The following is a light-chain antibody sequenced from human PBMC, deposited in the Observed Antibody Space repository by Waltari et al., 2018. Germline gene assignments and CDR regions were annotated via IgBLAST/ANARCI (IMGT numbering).Light chain of an antibody. Sequence: QSALTQPASVSGSPGQSITISCTGTSSDVGKYNYVSWYQQHPDKAPKLMIYDVSNRPSGVSNRFSGSKSGNTASLTISGLQAEDEADYYGSSYTGITTPVVFGGGTKLAVL. CDR1: SSDVGKYNY. V-gene: IGLV2-14*03. CDR3: SSYTGITTPVV. CDR2: DVS. J-gene: IGLJ3*02.